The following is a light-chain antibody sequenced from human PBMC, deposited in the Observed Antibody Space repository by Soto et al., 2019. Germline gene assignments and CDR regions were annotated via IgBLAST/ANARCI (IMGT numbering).Light chain of an antibody. Sequence: EIVLTQSPATLSLSPGERVTLSCRASQSVSNSLAWYQQKPGQPPRRLIYDVSNRATGIPARFSGSGSGTDFTLTITSLGPEDFAVYFCHQRYNWPRVTFGQGTRLEIK. CDR3: HQRYNWPRVT. J-gene: IGKJ5*01. V-gene: IGKV3-11*01. CDR1: QSVSNS. CDR2: DVS.